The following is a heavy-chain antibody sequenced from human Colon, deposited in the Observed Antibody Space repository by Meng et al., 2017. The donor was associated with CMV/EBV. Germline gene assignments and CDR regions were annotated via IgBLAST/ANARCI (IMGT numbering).Heavy chain of an antibody. CDR1: GGPFNSNA. D-gene: IGHD2-2*01. J-gene: IGHJ5*02. V-gene: IGHV1-69*13. CDR2: IIPIFGTP. CDR3: ARSPLPAALNWFDP. Sequence: SVKVSCKTSGGPFNSNAISWVRQAPGQGLEWMGGIIPIFGTPKYAQKCQDRVTITADESTSTSYMELSGLTSDDTAVYFCARSPLPAALNWFDPWGQGTLVTVSS.